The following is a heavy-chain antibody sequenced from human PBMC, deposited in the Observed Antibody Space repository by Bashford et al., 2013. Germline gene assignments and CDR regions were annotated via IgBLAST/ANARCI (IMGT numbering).Heavy chain of an antibody. CDR2: LDMDGSDK. V-gene: IGHV3-7*01. Sequence: GGSLRLSCAASGFTFSGYWMGWVRQAPGKGLEWVANLDMDGSDKHYVDSVKGRFTISRDNAKNSVYLQMNSLRAEDTAVYYCANYGGHPAFHMWGQGTMVTVSS. CDR3: ANYGGHPAFHM. CDR1: GFTFSGYW. D-gene: IGHD4-23*01. J-gene: IGHJ3*02.